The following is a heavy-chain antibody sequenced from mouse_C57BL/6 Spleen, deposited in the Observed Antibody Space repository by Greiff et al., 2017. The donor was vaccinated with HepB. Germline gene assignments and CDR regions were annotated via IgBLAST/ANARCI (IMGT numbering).Heavy chain of an antibody. CDR2: IDPENGDT. J-gene: IGHJ2*01. CDR3: TTPLLENYFDY. D-gene: IGHD2-10*02. V-gene: IGHV14-4*01. CDR1: GFNIKDDY. Sequence: EVQLQQSGAELVRPGASVKLSCTASGFNIKDDYMHWVKQRPEQGLEWIGWIDPENGDTEYASKFQGKATITADTSSNTAYLQLSSLTSEDTAVYYCTTPLLENYFDYWGKAPLSQSPQ.